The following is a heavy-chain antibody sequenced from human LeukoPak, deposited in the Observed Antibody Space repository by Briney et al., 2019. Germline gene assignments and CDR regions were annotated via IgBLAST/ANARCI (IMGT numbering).Heavy chain of an antibody. CDR2: ISSSSSYI. Sequence: GGSLRLSCAASGFTFSSYSMNWVRQAPGKGLEWVSSISSSSSYIYYADSVRGRFTISRDNAKNSLYLQMNSLRAEDTAVYYCAQQVGYCSSGSCYFTYWGQGTLVTVSS. D-gene: IGHD2-15*01. CDR3: AQQVGYCSSGSCYFTY. V-gene: IGHV3-21*04. J-gene: IGHJ1*01. CDR1: GFTFSSYS.